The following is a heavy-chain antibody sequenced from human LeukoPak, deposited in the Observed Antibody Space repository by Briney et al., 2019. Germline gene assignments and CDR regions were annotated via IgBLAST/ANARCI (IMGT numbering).Heavy chain of an antibody. CDR3: ARESYYYGSVSFDY. J-gene: IGHJ4*02. D-gene: IGHD3-10*01. V-gene: IGHV4-4*07. CDR2: IYTSGST. Sequence: PSETLSLTCTVSGGSISSYYWSWIRQPAGKGLEWIGRIYTSGSTNYNPSLKSRVTMSVDTSKNQFSLKLSSVTAADTAVYYCARESYYYGSVSFDYWGQGTLVTVTS. CDR1: GGSISSYY.